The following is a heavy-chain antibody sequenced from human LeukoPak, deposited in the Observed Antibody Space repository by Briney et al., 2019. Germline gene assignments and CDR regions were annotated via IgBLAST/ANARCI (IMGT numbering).Heavy chain of an antibody. Sequence: SVKVSCKASGGTFSSYAISWVRQAPGQGLEWMGRIIPILGIANYAQKFQGRVTITADKSTSTAYMELSSLRSEDTAVYYCARDYYDTARENWFDPGGQGTLVTVSS. D-gene: IGHD3-22*01. CDR2: IIPILGIA. CDR1: GGTFSSYA. J-gene: IGHJ5*02. V-gene: IGHV1-69*04. CDR3: ARDYYDTARENWFDP.